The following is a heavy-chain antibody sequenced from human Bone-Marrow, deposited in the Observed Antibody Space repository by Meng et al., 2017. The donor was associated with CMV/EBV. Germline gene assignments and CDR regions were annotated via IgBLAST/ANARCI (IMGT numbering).Heavy chain of an antibody. J-gene: IGHJ4*02. D-gene: IGHD3-22*01. Sequence: GGSLRLSCAASGFTFSTYAMHWVRQAPGKGLDWVSIISYDGSNKYYADSVKGRFTISRDNSKNTLYLQMNSLRAEDTAVYYCARDFQYDSSGYSGYWGQGTLVTVSS. CDR2: ISYDGSNK. V-gene: IGHV3-30*04. CDR1: GFTFSTYA. CDR3: ARDFQYDSSGYSGY.